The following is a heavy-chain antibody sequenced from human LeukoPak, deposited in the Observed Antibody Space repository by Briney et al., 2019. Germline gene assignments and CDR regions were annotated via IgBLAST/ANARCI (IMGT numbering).Heavy chain of an antibody. CDR3: ARVFGVVIPFDY. J-gene: IGHJ4*02. Sequence: ASVKVSCKASGYTFTGYYMHWVRQAPGQGLEWMGWINPNSGGTNYAQKFQGRVTVTRDTSISTAYMELNRLRSDDTAVYYCARVFGVVIPFDYWGQGTLVTVSS. D-gene: IGHD3-3*01. CDR2: INPNSGGT. CDR1: GYTFTGYY. V-gene: IGHV1-2*02.